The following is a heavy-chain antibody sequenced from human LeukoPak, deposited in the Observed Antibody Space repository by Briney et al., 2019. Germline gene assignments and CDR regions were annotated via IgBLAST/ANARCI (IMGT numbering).Heavy chain of an antibody. CDR1: GFTFSTYT. J-gene: IGHJ4*02. D-gene: IGHD7-27*01. V-gene: IGHV3-23*01. Sequence: GGSLRFSCAASGFTFSTYTMYWVRHPPGKRLEWVSIIGSSGGGIHYADSVKSRFTISRDNSKNALYLQMNSLRVEDTAVYYCAIDPNWGTHSWGQGVLVTVSP. CDR3: AIDPNWGTHS. CDR2: IGSSGGGI.